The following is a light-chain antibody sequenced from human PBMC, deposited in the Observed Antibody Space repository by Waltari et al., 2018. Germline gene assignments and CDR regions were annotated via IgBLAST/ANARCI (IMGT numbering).Light chain of an antibody. CDR1: QSISGY. V-gene: IGKV1-39*01. CDR2: AAS. J-gene: IGKJ1*01. Sequence: DLQMTQSPSSLSASVGDRVTITCRASQSISGYLNWYQQKPGKAPKFLMRAASSLQGGVPSRFSGSGSGTGFTLTISSLQPEDVATYYCQQSYSAPPTFGQGTKVEIK. CDR3: QQSYSAPPT.